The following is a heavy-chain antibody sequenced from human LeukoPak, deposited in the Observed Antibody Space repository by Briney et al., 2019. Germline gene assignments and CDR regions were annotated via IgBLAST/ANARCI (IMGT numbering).Heavy chain of an antibody. Sequence: ASVKVSCKASRYTFTGYYMLWVRQAPGQGLEWMGRINPNSGGTIYPEMCQGRVAMTRDSAISTPYMELTSLGSDDTAVYYCAREGGAYCSSISCSFGKYNWFDPWGQGTLVTVSS. CDR3: AREGGAYCSSISCSFGKYNWFDP. CDR2: INPNSGGT. J-gene: IGHJ5*02. V-gene: IGHV1-2*06. CDR1: RYTFTGYY. D-gene: IGHD2-2*01.